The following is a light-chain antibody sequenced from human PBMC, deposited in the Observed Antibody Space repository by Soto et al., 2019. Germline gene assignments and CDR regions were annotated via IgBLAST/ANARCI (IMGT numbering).Light chain of an antibody. CDR2: AAS. CDR1: QSISSY. Sequence: DIRMTQSPSSLSASVGDRVTITCRASQSISSYLNWYQQKPGKAPKLLIYAASSLQSGVPSRFSGSGSGTDFTLTISSLQPEDFATYYCQQSYSTPFTFGPGNKVDIQ. J-gene: IGKJ3*01. CDR3: QQSYSTPFT. V-gene: IGKV1-39*01.